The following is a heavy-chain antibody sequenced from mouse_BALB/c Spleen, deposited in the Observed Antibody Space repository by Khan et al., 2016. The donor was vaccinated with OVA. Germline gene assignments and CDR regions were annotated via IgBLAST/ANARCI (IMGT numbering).Heavy chain of an antibody. J-gene: IGHJ2*01. CDR2: IGSGGST. Sequence: ELVESGGGLVKPGGSLKCSCAASGFTFSRHPMSWVRQTPEKRLEWVASIGSGGSTYYPDSVKGRFIISRDNARNILYLQMSSLRSDDSAMYYCARVNGSTGIDYWGQGTTLTVSS. CDR1: GFTFSRHP. CDR3: ARVNGSTGIDY. V-gene: IGHV5-6-5*01.